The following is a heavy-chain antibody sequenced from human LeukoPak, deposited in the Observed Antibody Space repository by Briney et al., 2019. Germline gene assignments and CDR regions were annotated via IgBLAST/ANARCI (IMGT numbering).Heavy chain of an antibody. J-gene: IGHJ6*02. CDR2: IYYSGST. CDR1: GGSISSYY. Sequence: PSETLSLTCTVSGGSISSYYWSWIRQPPGKGLEWIGCIYYSGSTNYNPSLKSRVTISVDTSKNQFSLKLSSVTAADTAVYYCARGRDYGMDVWGQGTTVTVSS. V-gene: IGHV4-59*01. CDR3: ARGRDYGMDV.